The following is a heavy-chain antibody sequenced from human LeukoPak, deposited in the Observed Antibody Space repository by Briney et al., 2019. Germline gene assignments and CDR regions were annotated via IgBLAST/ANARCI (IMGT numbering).Heavy chain of an antibody. D-gene: IGHD2-2*01. J-gene: IGHJ4*02. CDR3: AASLPNIVVVPATKGPFGY. Sequence: PGGSLRLSCAASGFTFSSYTMSWVRQASGKGLEWVSGVSGSGGSTHYADSVKGRFTISRDNSKNTLYLQMNSLRAEDTAVYYCAASLPNIVVVPATKGPFGYWGQGTLVTVSS. CDR1: GFTFSSYT. CDR2: VSGSGGST. V-gene: IGHV3-23*01.